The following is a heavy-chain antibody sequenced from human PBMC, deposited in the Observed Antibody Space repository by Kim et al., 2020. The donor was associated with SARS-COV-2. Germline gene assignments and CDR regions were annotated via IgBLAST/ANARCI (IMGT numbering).Heavy chain of an antibody. J-gene: IGHJ6*02. CDR3: ARDPLDYYGSGSYWPYYYYGMDG. CDR2: ISYDGSNK. V-gene: IGHV3-30*04. Sequence: GGSLRLSCAASGFTFSSYAMHWVRQAPGKGLEWVAVISYDGSNKYYADSVKGRFTISRDNSKNTLYLQMNSLRAEDTAVYYCARDPLDYYGSGSYWPYYYYGMDGWGQGTTVNVSS. D-gene: IGHD3-10*01. CDR1: GFTFSSYA.